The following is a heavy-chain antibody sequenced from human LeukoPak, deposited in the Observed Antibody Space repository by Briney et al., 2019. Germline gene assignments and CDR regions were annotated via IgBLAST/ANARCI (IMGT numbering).Heavy chain of an antibody. J-gene: IGHJ4*02. V-gene: IGHV3-23*01. Sequence: PGGSLRLSCAASGFTFGSYVMSWVRQAPGKGPEWVSAISGDGGTYYADSVKGRFTISGDNSKNTLYLQMNSLGGEDTALYYCARYCGAASCYSGFDYWGQGTLVTVAS. D-gene: IGHD2-15*01. CDR1: GFTFGSYV. CDR3: ARYCGAASCYSGFDY. CDR2: ISGDGGT.